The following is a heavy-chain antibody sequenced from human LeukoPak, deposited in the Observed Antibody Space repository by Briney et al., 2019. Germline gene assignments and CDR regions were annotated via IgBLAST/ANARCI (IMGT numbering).Heavy chain of an antibody. CDR3: AKGLFQGYYDSSGSPWGDY. J-gene: IGHJ4*02. CDR1: GFTFSSYS. V-gene: IGHV3-23*01. CDR2: ISGSGSST. Sequence: PGGSLRLSCAASGFTFSSYSMTWVRQAPGKGLEWVSDISGSGSSTYFADSVKGRFTISRDNSKNTLYLQMKSLRAEDTAVYYCAKGLFQGYYDSSGSPWGDYWGQGTLVTVSS. D-gene: IGHD3-22*01.